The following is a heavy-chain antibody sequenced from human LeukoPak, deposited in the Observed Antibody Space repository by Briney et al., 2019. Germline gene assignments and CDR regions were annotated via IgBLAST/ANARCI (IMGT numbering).Heavy chain of an antibody. J-gene: IGHJ4*02. CDR2: IYHSGST. D-gene: IGHD2-2*01. CDR1: GGSISSGGYY. CDR3: ARDTCSTSCLPDY. V-gene: IGHV4-30-2*01. Sequence: SETLSLTCTVSGGSISSGGYYWSWIRQPPGKGLEWIGYIYHSGSTYYNPSLKSRVTISVDRSKNQFSLKLSSVTAADTAVYYCARDTCSTSCLPDYWGQGTLVTVSS.